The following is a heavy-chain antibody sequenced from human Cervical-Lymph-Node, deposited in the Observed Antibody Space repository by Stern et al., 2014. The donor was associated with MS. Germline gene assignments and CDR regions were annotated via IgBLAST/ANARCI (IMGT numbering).Heavy chain of an antibody. CDR1: GYTFTSYY. V-gene: IGHV1-46*01. Sequence: QVQLVQSGAEVKKPGASVKVSCKASGYTFTSYYMHWVRQAPGQGLEWMGIINPSGGSPSQAQNFQGSVTLTRDTFTRLVYMDMSSLRSEDTAVYCCAREVSTSGSPTAYYYYGMNVWAKGPRSPSP. D-gene: IGHD6-13*01. J-gene: IGHJ6*02. CDR2: INPSGGSP. CDR3: AREVSTSGSPTAYYYYGMNV.